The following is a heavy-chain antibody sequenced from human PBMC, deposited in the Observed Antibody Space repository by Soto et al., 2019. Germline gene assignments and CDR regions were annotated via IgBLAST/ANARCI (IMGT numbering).Heavy chain of an antibody. CDR3: AAVHSSSYYFDY. D-gene: IGHD6-13*01. Sequence: QMQLVQSGPEVKKPGTSVKISCKASGFTFTSSAMQWVRQARGHRLEWIGWIVVGSGNTNYAQKFQERVTITRDMSTSTAYMELSSLRSEDTAVYYCAAVHSSSYYFDYWGQGTLVTVSS. V-gene: IGHV1-58*02. CDR1: GFTFTSSA. CDR2: IVVGSGNT. J-gene: IGHJ4*02.